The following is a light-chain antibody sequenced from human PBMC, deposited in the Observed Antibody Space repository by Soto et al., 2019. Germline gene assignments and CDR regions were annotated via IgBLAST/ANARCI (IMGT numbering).Light chain of an antibody. CDR3: QQYNSYDMWT. CDR1: HSISKW. V-gene: IGKV1-5*01. J-gene: IGKJ1*01. Sequence: DIQMTQSPSTLSASVGDRVIITCRASHSISKWLAWYQQKPGKATKLLIYGASSLESGVPSRFSGSGSGTEFTLTISSLQPDDFATYYCQQYNSYDMWTFGRGTKVDIK. CDR2: GAS.